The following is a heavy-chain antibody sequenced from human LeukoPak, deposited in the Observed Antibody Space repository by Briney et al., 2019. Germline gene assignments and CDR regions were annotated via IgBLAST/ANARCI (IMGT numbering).Heavy chain of an antibody. V-gene: IGHV4-38-2*02. CDR3: ARGRKGPVTTHYLSYYYYYYMDV. Sequence: SETLSLTCTVSSYSISSNYYWGWIRPPPGKGLEWVGSFYNSGSTYYNPSLKSRVTISVDTSKNQFSLKLSSVTAADTAVYYCARGRKGPVTTHYLSYYYYYYMDVWGKGTTVTVSS. J-gene: IGHJ6*03. CDR2: FYNSGST. D-gene: IGHD4-17*01. CDR1: SYSISSNYY.